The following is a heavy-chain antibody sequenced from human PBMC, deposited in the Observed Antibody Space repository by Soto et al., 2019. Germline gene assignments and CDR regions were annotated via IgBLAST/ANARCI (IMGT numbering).Heavy chain of an antibody. V-gene: IGHV3-15*01. CDR2: IKSKTDGGTT. CDR3: TTDVTGMSGGEY. CDR1: DFPFFNGW. J-gene: IGHJ4*02. Sequence: EVQLVESGGGLVKPGGSLTISCTSSDFPFFNGWMSWVRRAPGRGLEWVGRIKSKTDGGTTDYAGPVKGRFTISRDDSKDTLYLQMNSLENEDTGVYCWTTDVTGMSGGEYWGQGTPVTVSS. D-gene: IGHD3-10*01.